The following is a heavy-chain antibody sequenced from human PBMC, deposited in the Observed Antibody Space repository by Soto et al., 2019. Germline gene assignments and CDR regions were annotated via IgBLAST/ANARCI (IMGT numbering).Heavy chain of an antibody. CDR2: ISGSGGST. J-gene: IGHJ6*02. V-gene: IGHV3-23*01. Sequence: GGSLRLSCAASGFTFSSYAMSWVRQAPGKGLEWVSAISGSGGSTYYADSVKGRFTISRDNSKNTLYLQMNSLRAEDTAVYYCAKAEASFQGEYSYYGLDVWGQGTTVTVSS. CDR1: GFTFSSYA. D-gene: IGHD5-18*01. CDR3: AKAEASFQGEYSYYGLDV.